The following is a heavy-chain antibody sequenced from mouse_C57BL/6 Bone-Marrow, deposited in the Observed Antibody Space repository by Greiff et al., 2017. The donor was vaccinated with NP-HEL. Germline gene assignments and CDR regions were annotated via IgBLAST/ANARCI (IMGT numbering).Heavy chain of an antibody. CDR1: GYTFTSYW. J-gene: IGHJ3*01. CDR3: ARPDSSGHGGFAY. CDR2: INPSNGGT. V-gene: IGHV1-53*01. D-gene: IGHD3-2*01. Sequence: QVQLQQPGTELVKPGASVKLSCKASGYTFTSYWMHWVKQRPGQGLEWIGNINPSNGGTNYNEKFKSKATLTVDKSSSSAYMHLSSLTSEDSSVYYCARPDSSGHGGFAYWGQGTLVTVSA.